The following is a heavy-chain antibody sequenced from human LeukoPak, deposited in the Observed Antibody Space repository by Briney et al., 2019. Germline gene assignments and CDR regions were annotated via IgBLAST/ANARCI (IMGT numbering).Heavy chain of an antibody. CDR2: IYYSGST. D-gene: IGHD6-19*01. CDR3: ARLKRAGGWSYFDY. CDR1: GGSISSYY. J-gene: IGHJ4*02. V-gene: IGHV4-59*01. Sequence: PSETLSLTCTVSGGSISSYYWSWIRQPPWKGLEWIGYIYYSGSTNYSPSLKSRVTISVDTSKNQFSLKLSSVTAADTAVYYCARLKRAGGWSYFDYWGQGTLVTVSS.